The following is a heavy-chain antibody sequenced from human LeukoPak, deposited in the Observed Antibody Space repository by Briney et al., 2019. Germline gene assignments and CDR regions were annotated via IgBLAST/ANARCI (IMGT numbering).Heavy chain of an antibody. CDR3: AKAQYAGYSNYDPWFDP. J-gene: IGHJ5*02. CDR1: GFTFDDYA. V-gene: IGHV3-9*01. CDR2: ISWNSGAI. Sequence: GRSLRPSCAASGFTFDDYAMNWVRQVPGKGLEWVSVISWNSGAIGYADSVKGRFTISRDNAKNSLYLQVNSLRAEDTALYYCAKAQYAGYSNYDPWFDPWGQGTLVTVSS. D-gene: IGHD4-11*01.